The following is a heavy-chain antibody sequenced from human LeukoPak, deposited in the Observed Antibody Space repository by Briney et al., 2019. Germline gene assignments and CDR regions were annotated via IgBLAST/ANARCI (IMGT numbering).Heavy chain of an antibody. CDR3: ARRLGSSADGILKYYFDY. V-gene: IGHV4-39*01. CDR1: GVSIISSNYY. CDR2: VFYTGTT. J-gene: IGHJ4*02. Sequence: SETLSLTCPVSGVSIISSNYYWGWFRQPPGKGLEWIASVFYTGTTRHNPSLKSRVTISVDTSKNEFSLNLSSVTAEDTAMYYCARRLGSSADGILKYYFDYWGQGTLVTVSS. D-gene: IGHD6-13*01.